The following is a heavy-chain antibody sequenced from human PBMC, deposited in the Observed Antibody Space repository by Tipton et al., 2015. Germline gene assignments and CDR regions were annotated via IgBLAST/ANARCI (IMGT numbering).Heavy chain of an antibody. CDR3: ARVELTGTTQPVDY. J-gene: IGHJ4*02. CDR1: GFTFSSYW. CDR2: ISSSSSTI. D-gene: IGHD1-20*01. V-gene: IGHV3-48*02. Sequence: SLRLSCAASGFTFSSYWMHWVRQAPGKGLEWVSYISSSSSTIYYADSVKGRFTISRDNAKNSLYLQMNSLRDEDTAVYYCARVELTGTTQPVDYWGQGTLVTVSS.